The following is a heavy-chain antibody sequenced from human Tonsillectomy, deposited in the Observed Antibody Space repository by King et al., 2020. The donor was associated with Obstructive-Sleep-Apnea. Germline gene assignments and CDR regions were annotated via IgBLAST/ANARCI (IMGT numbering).Heavy chain of an antibody. V-gene: IGHV4-34*01. J-gene: IGHJ5*02. CDR2: INNSGST. D-gene: IGHD2-15*01. Sequence: VQLQQWGAGLFKPSETLSLTCAVYGGSFSGYYWSWIRQPPGKGLEWIGEINNSGSTNYTPFLKSRLTISENTSKNQFSLKLCSVTAADTAVYYCASLSGVAAKGNWFDPWGQGTLVTVSS. CDR3: ASLSGVAAKGNWFDP. CDR1: GGSFSGYY.